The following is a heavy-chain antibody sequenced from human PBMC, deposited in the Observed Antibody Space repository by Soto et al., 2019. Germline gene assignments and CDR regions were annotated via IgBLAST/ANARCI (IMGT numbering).Heavy chain of an antibody. J-gene: IGHJ5*02. D-gene: IGHD2-2*01. CDR2: IYPADSDT. V-gene: IGHV5-51*01. CDR1: GYTFTTYW. Sequence: GESLKISCKGSGYTFTTYWIGWVRQMPGKGLEWMTIIYPADSDTRYNPSFQGQVTISVDKSINTAYLQWSSLKASDTAMYYCLSLYPTRPFYAWGKGTLVTVSS. CDR3: LSLYPTRPFYA.